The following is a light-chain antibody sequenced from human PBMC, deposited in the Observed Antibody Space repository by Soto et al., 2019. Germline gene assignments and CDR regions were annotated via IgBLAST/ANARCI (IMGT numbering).Light chain of an antibody. V-gene: IGLV2-14*01. CDR1: SSDVGGYNY. Sequence: QSALTQPASVSGSPGQSITISCTGTSSDVGGYNYVSWYQQHPGQAPKLIIYEVTNRPSGISNRFSGSKSGNTASLTISGLQTEDEADYFCSLYSSNGSLIFGPGTKLTVL. CDR2: EVT. CDR3: SLYSSNGSLI. J-gene: IGLJ1*01.